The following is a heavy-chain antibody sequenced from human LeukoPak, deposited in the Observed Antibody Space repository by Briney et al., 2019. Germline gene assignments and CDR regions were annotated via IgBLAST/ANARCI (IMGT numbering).Heavy chain of an antibody. CDR1: GFTFSDYY. CDR2: ISSSGSSI. J-gene: IGHJ6*03. V-gene: IGHV3-11*01. Sequence: GGSVRLSCAASGFTFSDYYMSWIRQAPGKGLERVSYISSSGSSISYADSVKGRFTISRDNAKNSLYLQMNSLRAEDTALYYCARDAARYYYYYMDVWGKGTTVTVSS. CDR3: ARDAARYYYYYMDV.